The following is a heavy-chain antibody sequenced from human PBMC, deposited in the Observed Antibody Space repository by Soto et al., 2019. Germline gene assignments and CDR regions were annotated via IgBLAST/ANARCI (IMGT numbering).Heavy chain of an antibody. D-gene: IGHD1-1*01. CDR2: IYWDDDK. J-gene: IGHJ5*02. CDR3: AHRPDQSWYNYNWCDP. Sequence: QITLKESGPTLVKPTQTLTLTCTFSGFSLSTSGVGVGWIRQPPGKALEWVALIYWDDDKRYSPSLKSRLTITKDTSKNQVVLTMTNMDPVDTATYYCAHRPDQSWYNYNWCDPWGQGTLVTVSS. CDR1: GFSLSTSGVG. V-gene: IGHV2-5*02.